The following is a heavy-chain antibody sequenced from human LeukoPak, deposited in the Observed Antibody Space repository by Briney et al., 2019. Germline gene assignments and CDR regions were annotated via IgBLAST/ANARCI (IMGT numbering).Heavy chain of an antibody. D-gene: IGHD3-16*01. V-gene: IGHV4-39*07. J-gene: IGHJ3*02. CDR2: IYYSGST. CDR3: ARGGVWANEYAFDI. Sequence: SETLSLTCTVSGGSLSSSSYYWGWIRQPPGTGLEWIGSIYYSGSTYYNPSLKSRVTISVDTSKNQFSLKLSSVTAADTAVYYCARGGVWANEYAFDIWGQGTMVTVSS. CDR1: GGSLSSSSYY.